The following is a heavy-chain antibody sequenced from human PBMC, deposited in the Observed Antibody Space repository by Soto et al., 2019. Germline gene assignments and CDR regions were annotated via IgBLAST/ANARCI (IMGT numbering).Heavy chain of an antibody. V-gene: IGHV3-48*02. J-gene: IGHJ6*02. Sequence: PRWSLRLSCAASGFTFSSYTMNWFRQAPGKGLEWVSYISDSSNTIYYTDSVKGRFTISRDNAKNSLYLQMNSLRDEDTAVYCCARRPPGEIATAGTGYYYALDVWGQGTTVTVSS. CDR2: ISDSSNTI. CDR1: GFTFSSYT. CDR3: ARRPPGEIATAGTGYYYALDV. D-gene: IGHD6-19*01.